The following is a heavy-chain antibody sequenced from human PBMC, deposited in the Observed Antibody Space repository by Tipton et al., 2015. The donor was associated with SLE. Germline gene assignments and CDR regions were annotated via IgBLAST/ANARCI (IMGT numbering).Heavy chain of an antibody. CDR1: GFTFSSYA. J-gene: IGHJ4*02. D-gene: IGHD1/OR15-1a*01. V-gene: IGHV3-23*03. Sequence: SLRLSCAAPGFTFSSYAMSWVRQAPGKGLEWVSVINSGGSTYYVDSVKGRFTISRDNSKNTLYLQMNSLRAEDTAVYYCARRTGADYWGQGTLVTVSS. CDR2: INSGGST. CDR3: ARRTGADY.